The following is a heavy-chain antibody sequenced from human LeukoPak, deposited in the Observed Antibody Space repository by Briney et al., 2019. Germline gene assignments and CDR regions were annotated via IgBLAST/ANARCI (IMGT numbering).Heavy chain of an antibody. Sequence: GGSLRLSCAASGFTFTNHAMQWVRPAPGKGLEYVSAISGNGGSTYYANSVKGRFTISRDNSKNTVYLQMGSLRPEDMAVYYCARAGVVRYVAWLINYYMDVWGKGTTVTVSS. CDR1: GFTFTNHA. J-gene: IGHJ6*03. CDR3: ARAGVVRYVAWLINYYMDV. V-gene: IGHV3-64*01. D-gene: IGHD3-9*01. CDR2: ISGNGGST.